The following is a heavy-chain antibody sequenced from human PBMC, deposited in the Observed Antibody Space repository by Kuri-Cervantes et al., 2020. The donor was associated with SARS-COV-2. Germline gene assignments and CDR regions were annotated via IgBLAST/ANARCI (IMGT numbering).Heavy chain of an antibody. J-gene: IGHJ4*02. CDR2: ISSSSGTV. V-gene: IGHV3-48*01. CDR3: AREPHFGDLDF. D-gene: IGHD3-10*01. Sequence: GESLKISCAASGFTFSSYSMNWVRQAPGKGLEWVSYISSSSGTVYYADSVKGRFTISRDNSKNTLYLQLGSLRAEDMAVYYCAREPHFGDLDFWGQGTLVTVSS. CDR1: GFTFSSYS.